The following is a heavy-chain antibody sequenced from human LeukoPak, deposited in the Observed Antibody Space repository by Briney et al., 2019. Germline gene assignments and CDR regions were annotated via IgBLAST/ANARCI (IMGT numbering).Heavy chain of an antibody. CDR2: IKHDGGEK. CDR1: GFTFSNFW. CDR3: AKTYYYDVGNY. Sequence: GGSLRLSCATSGFTFSNFWMSWVRQAPGKGLEWVANIKHDGGEKYYVDSVKGRLTVSRDNAKNSLYLQMNALRAEDTAVYYCAKTYYYDVGNYWGQGTLVTVSS. J-gene: IGHJ4*02. D-gene: IGHD3-22*01. V-gene: IGHV3-7*01.